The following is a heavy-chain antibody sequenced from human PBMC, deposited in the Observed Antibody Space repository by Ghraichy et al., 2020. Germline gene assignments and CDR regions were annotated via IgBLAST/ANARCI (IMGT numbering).Heavy chain of an antibody. Sequence: GSLRLSCAASGFTFSSYWMSWVRQAPGKGLEWVANIKQDGSEKYYVDSVKGRFTISRDNAKNSLYLQMNSLRAEDTAVYYCSRELRPYCSSTSCHIPYYYGMDVWGQGTTVTVSS. CDR2: IKQDGSEK. V-gene: IGHV3-7*03. J-gene: IGHJ6*02. CDR3: SRELRPYCSSTSCHIPYYYGMDV. D-gene: IGHD2-2*02. CDR1: GFTFSSYW.